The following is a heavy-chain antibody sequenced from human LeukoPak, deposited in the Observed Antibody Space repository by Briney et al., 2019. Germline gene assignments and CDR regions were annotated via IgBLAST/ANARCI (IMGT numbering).Heavy chain of an antibody. J-gene: IGHJ4*02. CDR2: VSAYNGDT. D-gene: IGHD2-21*01. V-gene: IGHV1-18*01. CDR3: AREGVWSVDY. Sequence: ASVKVSCKASDYTFTSYSISWVRQAPGQGLEWMGWVSAYNGDTNYAQNLQGRVTMTTDTSTSTAYMELRSLRSDDTAVYYCAREGVWSVDYWGQGTLVTVSS. CDR1: DYTFTSYS.